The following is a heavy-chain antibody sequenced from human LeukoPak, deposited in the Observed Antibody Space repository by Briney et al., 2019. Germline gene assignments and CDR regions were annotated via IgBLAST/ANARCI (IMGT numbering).Heavy chain of an antibody. CDR1: GFTFSSYS. Sequence: PGGSLRLSCAASGFTFSSYSMMWVRQAPGKGLEWVSYISSSSTTIHYADSVKGRFTISRDNSKNTLYLQMNSLRAEDTAVYYCAKDKTYYYYMDVWGKGTTVTISS. CDR3: AKDKTYYYYMDV. J-gene: IGHJ6*03. CDR2: ISSSSTTI. V-gene: IGHV3-48*01.